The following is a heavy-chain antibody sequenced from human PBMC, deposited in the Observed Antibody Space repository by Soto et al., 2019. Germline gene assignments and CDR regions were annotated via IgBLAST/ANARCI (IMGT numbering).Heavy chain of an antibody. V-gene: IGHV1-18*01. J-gene: IGHJ4*02. D-gene: IGHD3-22*01. CDR2: ISTYNGNT. CDR1: GYTFTTYG. CDR3: ARGPTDYYDNSGDYFLDY. Sequence: QVQLVQSGAEVKKPGASVKVSCKASGYTFTTYGMSWVRQAPGQGLDWMGWISTYNGNTKYAERLQGIVTMTTDTTTSTAYMELRSLRSDDTAVYYCARGPTDYYDNSGDYFLDYWGQGTLVTVSS.